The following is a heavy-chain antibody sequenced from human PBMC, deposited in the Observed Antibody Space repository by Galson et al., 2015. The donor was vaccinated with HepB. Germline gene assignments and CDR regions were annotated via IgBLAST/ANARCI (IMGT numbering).Heavy chain of an antibody. CDR1: GGSISSSSYY. V-gene: IGHV4-39*01. J-gene: IGHJ4*02. Sequence: TLSLTCTASGGSISSSSYYWGWIRQPPGKGLEWIGSIYYSGSTYYNPSLKSRVTISVDTSKNQFSLKLSSVTAADTAVYYCARHQRFRSRNFDYWGQGTLVTVSS. CDR2: IYYSGST. D-gene: IGHD6-13*01. CDR3: ARHQRFRSRNFDY.